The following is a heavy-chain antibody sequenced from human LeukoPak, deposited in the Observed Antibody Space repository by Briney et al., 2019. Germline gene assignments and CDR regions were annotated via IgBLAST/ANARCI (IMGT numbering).Heavy chain of an antibody. D-gene: IGHD4-17*01. CDR3: ARHFDNGDNKKTFDM. J-gene: IGHJ3*02. CDR2: IHYTGLA. CDR1: GGSISSTTYY. V-gene: IGHV4-39*01. Sequence: SETLSLTCSVFGGSISSTTYYWVWIRQPPGRGLECIASIHYTGLAYYNPSLKSRFTISADTSKNHFSLKLRSVTDADTAVYYCARHFDNGDNKKTFDMWGRGTMVTVSS.